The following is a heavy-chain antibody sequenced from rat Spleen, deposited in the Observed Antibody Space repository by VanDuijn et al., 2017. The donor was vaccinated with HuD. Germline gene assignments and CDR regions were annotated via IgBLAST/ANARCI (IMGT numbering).Heavy chain of an antibody. Sequence: EVQLQESGPGLVKPSQSLSLTCSVTVYSITSSYRWTWIRKFPGNKLEWMGYIDNAGNTNYNPSLKSRISITRDTSKNQFFLQVNSVTTEDTATYYCARAYYDGSYYDYWGQGVMVTVSS. D-gene: IGHD1-12*02. CDR3: ARAYYDGSYYDY. CDR1: VYSITSSYR. J-gene: IGHJ2*01. V-gene: IGHV3-3*01. CDR2: IDNAGNT.